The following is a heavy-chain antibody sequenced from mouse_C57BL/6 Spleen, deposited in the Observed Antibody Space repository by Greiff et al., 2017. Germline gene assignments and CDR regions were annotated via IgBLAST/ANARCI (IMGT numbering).Heavy chain of an antibody. CDR1: GYAFSSSW. CDR3: APYDYDTYYFDY. CDR2: IYPGDGDT. V-gene: IGHV1-82*01. Sequence: VQLQPSGPELVKPGASVKISCKASGYAFSSSWMNWVKQRPGKGLEWIGRIYPGDGDTNYNGKFKGKATLTADKSSSTAYMQLSSLTSEDSAVYFCAPYDYDTYYFDYWGQGTTLTVSS. J-gene: IGHJ2*01. D-gene: IGHD2-4*01.